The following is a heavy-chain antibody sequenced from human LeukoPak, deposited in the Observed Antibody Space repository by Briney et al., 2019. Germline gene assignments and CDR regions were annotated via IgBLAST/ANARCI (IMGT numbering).Heavy chain of an antibody. CDR3: AKIAYGANYFDY. CDR2: ISTYNGNT. D-gene: IGHD4/OR15-4a*01. V-gene: IGHV1-18*01. CDR1: VYTFTNYL. Sequence: ASVKVSCKASVYTFTNYLINWVQQAPGKGLEWMGWISTYNGNTNYAQKLQGRVTMTTDTSTSTVYMELRSLRSDDTAVYYCAKIAYGANYFDYWGQGTLVTVSS. J-gene: IGHJ4*02.